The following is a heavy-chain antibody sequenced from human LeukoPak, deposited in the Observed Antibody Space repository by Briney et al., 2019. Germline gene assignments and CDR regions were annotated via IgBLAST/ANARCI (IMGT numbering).Heavy chain of an antibody. J-gene: IGHJ3*02. CDR1: GFTFSSYG. CDR2: IWCDGSNK. V-gene: IGHV3-33*08. Sequence: GGSLRLSCAASGFTFSSYGMHWVRQAPGKGLEWVAVIWCDGSNKYYADSVKGRFTISRDNSKNTLYLQMNSLRAEDTAVYYCARGPHIVVVDDAFDIWGQGTMVTVSS. D-gene: IGHD2-21*01. CDR3: ARGPHIVVVDDAFDI.